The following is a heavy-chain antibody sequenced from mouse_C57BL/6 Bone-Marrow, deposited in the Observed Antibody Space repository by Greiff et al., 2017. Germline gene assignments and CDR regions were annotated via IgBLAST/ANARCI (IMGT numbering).Heavy chain of an antibody. Sequence: VQLQQSGAELVKPGASVKISCKASGYTFTDYYINWVKQRPGQGLEWIGKIGPGSGSTYYNEKFKGKATLTADKSSSTAYMQLSSLTSEDSAVYFCASPFTTVVGASPMDYWGQGTSVTVSS. D-gene: IGHD1-1*01. V-gene: IGHV1-77*01. CDR2: IGPGSGST. J-gene: IGHJ4*01. CDR3: ASPFTTVVGASPMDY. CDR1: GYTFTDYY.